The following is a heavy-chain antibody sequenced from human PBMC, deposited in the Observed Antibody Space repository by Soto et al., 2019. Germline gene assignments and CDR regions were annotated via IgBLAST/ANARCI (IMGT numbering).Heavy chain of an antibody. CDR2: TSYDGSNN. J-gene: IGHJ4*02. CDR1: GFTFRSYV. Sequence: QVQLVESGGGVVQPGTSLRLSCVGSGFTFRSYVIHWVRQAPGKGLEWVALTSYDGSNNFYGDSVKGRFTISRHNSRNTVELQMDSLRVADTALYYCARWGTTGGLDVWGQGTLVSVSS. V-gene: IGHV3-33*05. CDR3: ARWGTTGGLDV. D-gene: IGHD3-16*01.